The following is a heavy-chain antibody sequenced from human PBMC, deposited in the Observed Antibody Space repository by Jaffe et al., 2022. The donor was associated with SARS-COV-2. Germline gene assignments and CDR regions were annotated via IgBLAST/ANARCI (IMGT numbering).Heavy chain of an antibody. CDR2: IYHSGST. V-gene: IGHV4-30-2*01. CDR1: GGSISSGGYS. J-gene: IGHJ3*02. D-gene: IGHD3-3*01. Sequence: QLQLQESGSGLVKPSQTLSLTCAVSGGSISSGGYSWSWIRQPPGKGLEWIGYIYHSGSTYYNPSLKSRVTISVDRSKNQFSLKLSSVTAADTAVYYCAGARIFGVGNAFDIWGQGTMVTVSS. CDR3: AGARIFGVGNAFDI.